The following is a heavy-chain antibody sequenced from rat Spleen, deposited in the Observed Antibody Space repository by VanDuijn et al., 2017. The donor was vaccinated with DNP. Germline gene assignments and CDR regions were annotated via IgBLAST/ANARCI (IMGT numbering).Heavy chain of an antibody. CDR2: ISPSGGST. J-gene: IGHJ2*01. CDR3: ATRNVYYGLSG. Sequence: EVQLVGSGGGLVQSGRSLKLSCAGSGFTFSNYGMHWIRQAPTKGLEWVASISPSGGSTYYRDSVKGRFTISRDNAKSTLYLQMDSLRSEDTATYYCATRNVYYGLSGWGQGVMVTVSS. CDR1: GFTFSNYG. D-gene: IGHD1-6*01. V-gene: IGHV5-19*01.